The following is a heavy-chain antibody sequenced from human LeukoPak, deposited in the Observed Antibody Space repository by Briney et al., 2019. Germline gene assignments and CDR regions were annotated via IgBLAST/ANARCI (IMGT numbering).Heavy chain of an antibody. CDR1: GGFMSSSSYY. CDR3: ARYNNAGDRRFDY. Sequence: SETLSLTCTLSGGFMSSSSYYWGWIRKPPAKVLVWIGSMSYSGRTYYNSSLKKRVTISVDTSKNQFSLKLSSATAADTAVYYFARYNNAGDRRFDYWGQGTLVTGSS. J-gene: IGHJ4*02. V-gene: IGHV4-39*01. CDR2: MSYSGRT. D-gene: IGHD4-17*01.